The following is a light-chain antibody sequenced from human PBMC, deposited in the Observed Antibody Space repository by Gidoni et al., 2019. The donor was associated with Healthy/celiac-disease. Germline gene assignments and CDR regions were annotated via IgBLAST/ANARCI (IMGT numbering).Light chain of an antibody. CDR3: QQYYSYPVT. Sequence: AIRMTQSPSSFSASTGDRVTITSRASQVISRYLAWYQQKPGKAPKLLIYAASTLQSGVPSRFSGSGSVTDFTLTISFLQSEDFATYYCQQYYSYPVTFGQGTKVEIK. CDR2: AAS. V-gene: IGKV1-8*01. CDR1: QVISRY. J-gene: IGKJ1*01.